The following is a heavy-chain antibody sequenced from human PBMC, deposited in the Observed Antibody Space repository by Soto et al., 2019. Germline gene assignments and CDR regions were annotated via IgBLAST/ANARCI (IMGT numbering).Heavy chain of an antibody. D-gene: IGHD6-19*01. CDR1: GGSISSSNW. CDR3: AREAVAGTGIDY. CDR2: IYHSGST. Sequence: SETLSLTCAVSGGSISSSNWWSWVRQPPGKGLEWIGEIYHSGSTNYNPSLKSRVTISVDTSKNQFSLKLSSVTAADTAVYYCAREAVAGTGIDYWGQGTLVTVSS. J-gene: IGHJ4*02. V-gene: IGHV4-4*02.